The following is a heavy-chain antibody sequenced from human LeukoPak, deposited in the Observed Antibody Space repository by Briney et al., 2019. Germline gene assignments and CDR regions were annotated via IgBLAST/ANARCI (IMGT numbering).Heavy chain of an antibody. CDR2: ISYDGSNK. D-gene: IGHD6-6*01. CDR1: GFTFSSYG. CDR3: AKETTSYSSSSAFDY. V-gene: IGHV3-30*18. Sequence: TGGSLRLSCAASGFTFSSYGMHWVRQAPGKGLEWVAVISYDGSNKYYTDSVKGRFTISRDNSKNTLYLQMNSLRAEDRAVYYCAKETTSYSSSSAFDYWGQGTLLTVSS. J-gene: IGHJ4*02.